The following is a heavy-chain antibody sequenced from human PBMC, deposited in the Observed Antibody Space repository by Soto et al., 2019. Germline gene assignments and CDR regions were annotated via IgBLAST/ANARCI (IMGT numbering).Heavy chain of an antibody. Sequence: EVQLVESGGGLVKPGGSLRLSCAASGFTFNRYSMNWVRQAPGKGLEWVSSVTSSSSSMLYADSVKGRFTISRDDAKDSLFLQMNSLRADDTAVYYCAGEAYFASSGYVLDYWGQGTLVTVSS. D-gene: IGHD3-22*01. J-gene: IGHJ4*02. CDR2: VTSSSSSM. V-gene: IGHV3-21*02. CDR1: GFTFNRYS. CDR3: AGEAYFASSGYVLDY.